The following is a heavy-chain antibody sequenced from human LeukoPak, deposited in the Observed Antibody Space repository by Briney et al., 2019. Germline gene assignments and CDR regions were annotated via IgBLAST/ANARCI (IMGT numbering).Heavy chain of an antibody. CDR2: INPNSGGT. V-gene: IGHV1-2*02. CDR3: ASGIMVRGVIIPYFDY. J-gene: IGHJ4*02. D-gene: IGHD3-10*01. Sequence: ASVKVSCKVSGYTLTELSMHWVRQAPGQGLEWMGWINPNSGGTNYAQKFQGRVTMTRDTSISTAYMELSRLRSDDTAVYYCASGIMVRGVIIPYFDYWGQGTLVTVSS. CDR1: GYTLTELS.